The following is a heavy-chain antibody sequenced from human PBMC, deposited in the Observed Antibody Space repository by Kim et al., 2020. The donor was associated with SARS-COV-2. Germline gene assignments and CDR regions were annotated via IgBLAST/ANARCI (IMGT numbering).Heavy chain of an antibody. D-gene: IGHD6-13*01. CDR2: ST. J-gene: IGHJ4*02. Sequence: STNYNPSLKSRVPISVDTSKNQFSLKLSSVTAADTAVYYCARGPSWYGYWGQGTLVTVSS. CDR3: ARGPSWYGY. V-gene: IGHV4-34*01.